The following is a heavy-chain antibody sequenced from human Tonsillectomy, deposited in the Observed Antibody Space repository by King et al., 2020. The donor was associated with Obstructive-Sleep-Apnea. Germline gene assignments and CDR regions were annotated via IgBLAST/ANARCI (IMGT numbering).Heavy chain of an antibody. V-gene: IGHV4-59*08. J-gene: IGHJ5*02. Sequence: QLQESGPGLVKPSETLSLTCSVSGGSIRSYYWSWIREPPGKRLEWIAYIYYSGSTNYNPSLKSRVTISVETSKNEFSLKLSSVTAADTAVCYCARNSGGGWFDLWGQGTLVTVSS. CDR3: ARNSGGGWFDL. D-gene: IGHD3-16*01. CDR2: IYYSGST. CDR1: GGSIRSYY.